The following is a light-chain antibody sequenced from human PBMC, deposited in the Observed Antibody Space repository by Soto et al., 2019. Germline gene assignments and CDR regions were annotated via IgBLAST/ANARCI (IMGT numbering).Light chain of an antibody. Sequence: EILLTQSPGTLSVSSGEGAPLSCRASQFVTSGHLAWYQQKPGQAPRLLIYDASTRATGIPDRFSGSGSGTDFSLTISRLEPEDFAVYYCQQYGSSVTFGQGTRLEIK. J-gene: IGKJ5*01. CDR3: QQYGSSVT. CDR1: QFVTSGH. CDR2: DAS. V-gene: IGKV3-20*01.